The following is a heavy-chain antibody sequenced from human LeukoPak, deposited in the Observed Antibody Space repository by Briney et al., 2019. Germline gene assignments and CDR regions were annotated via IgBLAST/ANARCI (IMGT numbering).Heavy chain of an antibody. D-gene: IGHD3-9*01. V-gene: IGHV3-9*01. CDR3: AKKRAYFDWLSDFDY. CDR1: GFNFNDYA. J-gene: IGHJ4*02. Sequence: GGSLRLSCAAYGFNFNDYAMHWVRQAPGKGLEWVSGISWNSGSKGYADSVKGRFTISRDNDKKSLYLQMNSPRPEDTALYYCAKKRAYFDWLSDFDYWGQGTLVTVSS. CDR2: ISWNSGSK.